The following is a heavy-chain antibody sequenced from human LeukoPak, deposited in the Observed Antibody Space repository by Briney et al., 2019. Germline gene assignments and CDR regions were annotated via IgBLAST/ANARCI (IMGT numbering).Heavy chain of an antibody. J-gene: IGHJ4*02. CDR3: ARDLIGDGYNYYYY. CDR2: ISAYNGNT. D-gene: IGHD5-24*01. V-gene: IGHV1-18*01. CDR1: GYTFTSYG. Sequence: ASVTVSRKASGYTFTSYGISWVRQAPGQGLEWMGWISAYNGNTNYAQKLQGRVTMTTDTSTSTAYMELRSLRSDDTAVYYCARDLIGDGYNYYYYWGQGTLVTVSS.